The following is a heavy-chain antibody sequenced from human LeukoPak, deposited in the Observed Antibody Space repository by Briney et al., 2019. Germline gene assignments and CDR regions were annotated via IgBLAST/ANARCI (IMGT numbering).Heavy chain of an antibody. Sequence: GGSLRLSCAASGFTFSSYSMNWVRQAPGKGLEWVSSISSSSSYIYYADSVKGRFTISRDNAKNSLYLQMNSLRAEDTAVYYCARQGAYYYDSSGYYLGYWGQGTLVTVSS. CDR2: ISSSSSYI. D-gene: IGHD3-22*01. V-gene: IGHV3-21*01. CDR1: GFTFSSYS. J-gene: IGHJ4*02. CDR3: ARQGAYYYDSSGYYLGY.